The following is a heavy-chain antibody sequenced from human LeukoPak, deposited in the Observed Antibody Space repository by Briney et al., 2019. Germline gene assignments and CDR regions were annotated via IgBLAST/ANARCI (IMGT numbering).Heavy chain of an antibody. Sequence: GGSLRLSCAASGFTFSNYWMHWVRQVPGKGLVWVLRINTDGSITSYADSVKGRFTISRDNAKNTLYLQMNSLRAEDTAVYYCARGTYYYVDDYWGQGTLVTVSS. CDR3: ARGTYYYVDDY. CDR2: INTDGSIT. CDR1: GFTFSNYW. V-gene: IGHV3-74*01. J-gene: IGHJ4*02. D-gene: IGHD3-10*02.